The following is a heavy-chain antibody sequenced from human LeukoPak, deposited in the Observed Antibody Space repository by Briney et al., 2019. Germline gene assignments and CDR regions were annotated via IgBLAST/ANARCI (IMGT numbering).Heavy chain of an antibody. D-gene: IGHD3-16*01. CDR1: GYTLTYLS. V-gene: IGHV1-24*01. CDR2: FDPEDGET. Sequence: ASVKVSCKVSGYTLTYLSMHWVRHAPGQGLELMGGFDPEDGETIYSQKFQGRVTITEDTSSDTTYMELSSLSSEDTAVYYWATSEDSLYVSFDYWGQGTLVTVSS. J-gene: IGHJ4*02. CDR3: ATSEDSLYVSFDY.